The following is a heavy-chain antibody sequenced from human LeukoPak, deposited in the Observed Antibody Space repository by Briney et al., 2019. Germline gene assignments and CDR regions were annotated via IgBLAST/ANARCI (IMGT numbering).Heavy chain of an antibody. CDR1: GGSISSSNW. CDR2: IYHSGST. V-gene: IGHV4-4*02. CDR3: ASEPYYYGSGSYAQWFDP. J-gene: IGHJ5*02. D-gene: IGHD3-10*01. Sequence: SGTLSLTCAVSGGSISSSNWWSWVRQPPGKGLEWIGEIYHSGSTNYNPSLKSRVTISVDKSKNQFSLRLSSVTAADTAVYYCASEPYYYGSGSYAQWFDPWGQGTLVTVSS.